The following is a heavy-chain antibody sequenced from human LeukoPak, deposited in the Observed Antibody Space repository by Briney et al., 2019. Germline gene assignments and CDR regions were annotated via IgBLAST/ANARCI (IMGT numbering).Heavy chain of an antibody. D-gene: IGHD5-12*01. CDR1: GFTFDDYA. Sequence: PGGSLRLSCAASGFTFDDYAMHWVRQAPGKGLEWVSGISWDSGSIGYADSVKGRFTISRDNAKNSLYLQMNSLRAEDTALYYCAKAWRHSGYDTYFDYWGQGTLVTVSS. V-gene: IGHV3-9*01. CDR2: ISWDSGSI. CDR3: AKAWRHSGYDTYFDY. J-gene: IGHJ4*02.